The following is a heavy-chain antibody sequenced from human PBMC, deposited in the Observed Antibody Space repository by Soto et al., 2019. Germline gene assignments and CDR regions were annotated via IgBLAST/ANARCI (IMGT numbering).Heavy chain of an antibody. V-gene: IGHV3-30*04. CDR3: AKGILSGSYLPY. J-gene: IGHJ4*02. Sequence: PGGSLRLSCAASGFTFSSYAMHWVRQAPGKGLEWVAVISYDGSNKYYADSVKGRFTISRDNSKNTLYLQMNSLRAEDTAVYYCAKGILSGSYLPYWGQGTLVTVSS. CDR1: GFTFSSYA. D-gene: IGHD1-26*01. CDR2: ISYDGSNK.